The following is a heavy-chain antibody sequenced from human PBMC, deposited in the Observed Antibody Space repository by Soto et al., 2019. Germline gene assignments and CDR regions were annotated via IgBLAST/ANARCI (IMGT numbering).Heavy chain of an antibody. CDR3: AKDQGSSWYEIDY. D-gene: IGHD6-13*01. CDR1: GFTFSNYA. Sequence: EVQLLESGGGLVQPGGSLRLSCAASGFTFSNYAVTWVRQAPGKGLEWVSTISGSGGSTYYADSVKGRFTIARDNSKNTLYRQMYSLRAEDTAVYYCAKDQGSSWYEIDYWGQGTLVTVSS. V-gene: IGHV3-23*01. CDR2: ISGSGGST. J-gene: IGHJ4*02.